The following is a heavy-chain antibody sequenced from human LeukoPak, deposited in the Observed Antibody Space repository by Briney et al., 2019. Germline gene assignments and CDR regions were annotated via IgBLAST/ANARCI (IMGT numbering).Heavy chain of an antibody. CDR2: ISSSSSYI. Sequence: GGSLRLSCAASGFTFSSYSMNWVRQAPGKGLEWVSSISSSSSYIYYADSVKGRFTISRDNAKSSLYLQMNSLRAEDTAVYYCASLRDRYSGYDLDYWGQGTLVTVSS. J-gene: IGHJ4*02. D-gene: IGHD5-12*01. CDR3: ASLRDRYSGYDLDY. V-gene: IGHV3-21*01. CDR1: GFTFSSYS.